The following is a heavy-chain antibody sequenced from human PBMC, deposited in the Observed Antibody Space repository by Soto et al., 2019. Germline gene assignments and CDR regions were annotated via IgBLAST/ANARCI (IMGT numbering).Heavy chain of an antibody. Sequence: QVQLVQSGADLKKPGASVKVSCKASGYTFTDYYMHWVRQAPGQGLEWMGWINPNNGGTSYAQKLEGWVTMTRETSISTAYREGRRLTSDDTAVYYCARGSPTTTPFDYWGQGTLVTVSS. J-gene: IGHJ4*02. CDR2: INPNNGGT. D-gene: IGHD1-1*01. CDR1: GYTFTDYY. V-gene: IGHV1-2*04. CDR3: ARGSPTTTPFDY.